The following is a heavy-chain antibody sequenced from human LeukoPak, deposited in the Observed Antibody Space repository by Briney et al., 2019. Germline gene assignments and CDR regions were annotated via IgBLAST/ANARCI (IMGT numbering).Heavy chain of an antibody. V-gene: IGHV4-4*09. D-gene: IGHD2-21*01. Sequence: PSETLSLTCTVSGGSISSYCWSWVRQPPGKGLEWIGYIFTSGSTDYNPSLKSRVTMSVDTSKNQLSMELRFLTAADTAVYYCATSHDVKTAPYDLWGHGTLVTVSS. CDR3: ATSHDVKTAPYDL. J-gene: IGHJ5*02. CDR2: IFTSGST. CDR1: GGSISSYC.